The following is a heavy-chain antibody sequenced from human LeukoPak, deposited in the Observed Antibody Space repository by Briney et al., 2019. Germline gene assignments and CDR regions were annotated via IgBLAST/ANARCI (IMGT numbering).Heavy chain of an antibody. Sequence: LRLSCAASGLTFSNYAMSWVRQAPGKGLEWIGYIYHSGSTYYNPSLKSRVTISVDRSKNQFSLKLSSVTAADTAVYYCARATFGEPYFDYWGQGTLVTVSS. CDR3: ARATFGEPYFDY. CDR1: GLTFSNYA. CDR2: IYHSGST. J-gene: IGHJ4*02. D-gene: IGHD3-10*01. V-gene: IGHV4-30-2*01.